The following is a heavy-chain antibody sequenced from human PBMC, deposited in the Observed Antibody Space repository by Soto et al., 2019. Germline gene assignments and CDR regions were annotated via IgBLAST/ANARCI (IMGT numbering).Heavy chain of an antibody. Sequence: QVQLQQWGAGLLKPSETLSLTCAVYGGSFSGYYWPWIRQPPGTGLEWIGEINHSGSTNYNPSLKSGVTISVDTSKNQFSLKLTSVTAADTAVYYCARDKLTGLIDYWGQGTLVSVSS. J-gene: IGHJ4*02. CDR3: ARDKLTGLIDY. CDR1: GGSFSGYY. CDR2: INHSGST. D-gene: IGHD2-8*02. V-gene: IGHV4-34*01.